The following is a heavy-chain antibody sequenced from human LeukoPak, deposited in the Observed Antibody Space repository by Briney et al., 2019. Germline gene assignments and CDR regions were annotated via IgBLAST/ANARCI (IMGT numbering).Heavy chain of an antibody. CDR1: GGSFSGYY. J-gene: IGHJ4*02. Sequence: PAETLSLTCAVYGGSFSGYYWSWIRQPPGKGLEWIGEFYHSGSTNYNPSLKSRVTLSEDTSKNRFSLKLSSVTAADTAVYYCARGGKLRLPAAAVPKPLDYWGQGTLVTVSS. D-gene: IGHD6-13*01. CDR3: ARGGKLRLPAAAVPKPLDY. CDR2: FYHSGST. V-gene: IGHV4-34*01.